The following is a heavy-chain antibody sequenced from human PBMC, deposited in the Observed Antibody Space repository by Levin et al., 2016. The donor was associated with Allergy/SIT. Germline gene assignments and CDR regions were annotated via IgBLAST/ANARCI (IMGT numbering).Heavy chain of an antibody. CDR2: INPNNHGT. J-gene: IGHJ4*02. Sequence: ASVKVSCKGSGHTFTGYYIHWIRQAPGQGLEWLGWINPNNHGTWYAPRFQGRITVTRDTSIDAAYMELTSLESDDTALYFCAASRSYYIFDYWGQGTLVTVSS. CDR3: AASRSYYIFDY. D-gene: IGHD3-10*01. CDR1: GHTFTGYY. V-gene: IGHV1-2*02.